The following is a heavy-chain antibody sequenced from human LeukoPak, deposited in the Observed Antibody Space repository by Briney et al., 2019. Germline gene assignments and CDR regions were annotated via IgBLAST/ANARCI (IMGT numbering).Heavy chain of an antibody. CDR2: VNWNGGST. J-gene: IGHJ6*02. CDR1: GFTFNDYG. V-gene: IGHV3-20*01. CDR3: ARVVVVTYGMDV. Sequence: GGSLRLSCAASGFTFNDYGMSWVRQAPGKGLEWLSVVNWNGGSTGYADSVKDRFTIARDNAKNSLYLQMNSLRAEDTALYHCARVVVVTYGMDVWGQGTTVTVSS. D-gene: IGHD2-2*01.